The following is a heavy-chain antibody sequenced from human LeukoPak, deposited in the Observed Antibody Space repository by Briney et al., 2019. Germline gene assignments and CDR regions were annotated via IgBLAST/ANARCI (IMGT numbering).Heavy chain of an antibody. CDR3: AKSRLGYDY. CDR2: ISGSGGDT. Sequence: GGSLRLSCAASGFIFSSYVMSWVRQAPGTGLEWVSAISGSGGDTYYADSVKGRFTISRDNSKNTLYLQMNSLSAEDTAVYYCAKSRLGYDYWGQGTLVTVSS. J-gene: IGHJ4*02. V-gene: IGHV3-23*01. CDR1: GFIFSSYV. D-gene: IGHD5-12*01.